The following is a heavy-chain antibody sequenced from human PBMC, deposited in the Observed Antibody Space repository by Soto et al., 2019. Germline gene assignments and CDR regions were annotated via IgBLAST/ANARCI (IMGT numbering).Heavy chain of an antibody. J-gene: IGHJ5*02. CDR3: ARRARDVAVAGKKNWFDP. D-gene: IGHD6-19*01. V-gene: IGHV4-39*01. CDR2: IYYSGST. CDR1: GGSISSSSYY. Sequence: SETLSLTCTVSGGSISSSSYYWGWIRQPPGKGLEWIGGIYYSGSTYYNPSLKSRVTISVDTSKNQFSLKLSSVTAADTAVYYCARRARDVAVAGKKNWFDPWGQGTLVTVSS.